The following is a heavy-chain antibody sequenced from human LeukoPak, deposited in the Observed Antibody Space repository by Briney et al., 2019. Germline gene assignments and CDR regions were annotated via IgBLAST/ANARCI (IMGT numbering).Heavy chain of an antibody. J-gene: IGHJ4*02. CDR3: ARGGRGPRIAVAGTVFYY. V-gene: IGHV1-2*02. CDR2: INPNSGGT. Sequence: ASVKVSCKASGYTFTGYYMHWVRQAPGQGLEWMRWINPNSGGTNYAQKFQGRVTMTRDTSISTAYMELSRLRSDDTAVYYCARGGRGPRIAVAGTVFYYWGQGTLVTVSS. D-gene: IGHD6-19*01. CDR1: GYTFTGYY.